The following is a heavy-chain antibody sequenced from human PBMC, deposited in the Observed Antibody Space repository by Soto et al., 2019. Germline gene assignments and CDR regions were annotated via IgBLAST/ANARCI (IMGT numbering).Heavy chain of an antibody. V-gene: IGHV3-23*01. CDR3: AKYSRPGGQWLVLGAFDI. Sequence: EVQLLESGGGLVQPGGSLRLSCAASGFTFSSYAMSWVRQAPGKGLEWVSAISGSGGSTYYADSVKGRFTISRDNSKNTLYLEMNSLGAEDTAVYYCAKYSRPGGQWLVLGAFDIWGQGTMVTVSS. CDR1: GFTFSSYA. D-gene: IGHD6-19*01. CDR2: ISGSGGST. J-gene: IGHJ3*02.